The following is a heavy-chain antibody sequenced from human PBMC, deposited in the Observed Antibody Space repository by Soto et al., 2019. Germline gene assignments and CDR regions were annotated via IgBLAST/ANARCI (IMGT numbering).Heavy chain of an antibody. D-gene: IGHD3-10*01. J-gene: IGHJ6*02. Sequence: SVKVSCKASGGTFSSYAISWVRQAPGQGLEWMGGIIPIFGTANYAQKFQGRVTITADESTSTAYMELSSLRSEDTAVYYCAVGGAYGSGSFHYYYYYGMDVWGQGTTVTVS. V-gene: IGHV1-69*13. CDR3: AVGGAYGSGSFHYYYYYGMDV. CDR1: GGTFSSYA. CDR2: IIPIFGTA.